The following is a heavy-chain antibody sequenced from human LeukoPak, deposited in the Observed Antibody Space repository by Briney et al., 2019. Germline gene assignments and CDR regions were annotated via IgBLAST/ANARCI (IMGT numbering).Heavy chain of an antibody. D-gene: IGHD3-3*01. CDR2: ITSSSGTR. CDR1: GFSFITYN. Sequence: GGSLRLSCVASGFSFITYNMNWVRQAPGNGLEWVSYITSSSGTRYYADSVRGRFTISRDNAKNSLYLQMNSLRAEDTAVYYCARELGRSYGMDVWGQGTTVIVSS. V-gene: IGHV3-48*04. J-gene: IGHJ6*02. CDR3: ARELGRSYGMDV.